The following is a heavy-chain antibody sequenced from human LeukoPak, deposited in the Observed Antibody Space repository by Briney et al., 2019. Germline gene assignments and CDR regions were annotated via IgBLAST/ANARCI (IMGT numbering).Heavy chain of an antibody. D-gene: IGHD3-9*01. CDR1: GGPISSYY. V-gene: IGHV4-59*08. CDR3: ARANYDILTGWYYGMDV. Sequence: SETLSLTCTVSGGPISSYYWSWIRQPPGKGLEWIGYIYYSGSTNYNPSLKSRVAISVDTSKNQFSLKLSSVTAADTAVYYCARANYDILTGWYYGMDVWGQGTTVTVSS. J-gene: IGHJ6*02. CDR2: IYYSGST.